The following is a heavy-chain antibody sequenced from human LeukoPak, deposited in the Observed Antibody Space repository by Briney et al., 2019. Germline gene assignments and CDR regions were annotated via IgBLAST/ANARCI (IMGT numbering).Heavy chain of an antibody. CDR3: ARGGRWLQFDAFDI. J-gene: IGHJ3*02. D-gene: IGHD5-24*01. CDR1: GFTFSGAW. V-gene: IGHV4-59*01. Sequence: GSLRLSCTASGFTFSGAWMTWVRQPPGKGLEWIGYIYYSGSTNYNPSLKSRVTISVDTSKNQFSLKLSSVTAADTAVYYCARGGRWLQFDAFDIWGQGTMVTVSS. CDR2: IYYSGST.